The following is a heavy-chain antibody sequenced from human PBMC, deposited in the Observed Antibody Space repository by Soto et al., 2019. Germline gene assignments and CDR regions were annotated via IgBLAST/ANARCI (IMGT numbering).Heavy chain of an antibody. D-gene: IGHD3-22*01. J-gene: IGHJ4*02. CDR3: ARAGDQGAYDSSGYYYVNY. CDR2: IYYSGST. CDR1: GGSISSGDYY. V-gene: IGHV4-30-4*01. Sequence: KTSETLSLTCTVSGGSISSGDYYWSWIRQPPGKGLEWIGYIYYSGSTYYNPSLKSRVTISVDTSKNQFSLKLSSVTAADTAVYYCARAGDQGAYDSSGYYYVNYWGQGTLVTVSS.